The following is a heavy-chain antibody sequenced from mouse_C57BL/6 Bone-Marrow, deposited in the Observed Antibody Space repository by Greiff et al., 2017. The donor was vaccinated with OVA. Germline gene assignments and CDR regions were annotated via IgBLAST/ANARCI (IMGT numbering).Heavy chain of an antibody. J-gene: IGHJ3*01. CDR1: GSTFTSYW. Sequence: QVHVKQPGAELVKPGASVKLSCKASGSTFTSYWMQWVKQRPGQGLEWIGAIDPSDSYTNYNPKFKGKATLTVDTSSSTAYMQLSSLTSEDSAVYYCASAVFAYWGQGTLVTVSA. CDR3: ASAVFAY. CDR2: IDPSDSYT. V-gene: IGHV1-50*01.